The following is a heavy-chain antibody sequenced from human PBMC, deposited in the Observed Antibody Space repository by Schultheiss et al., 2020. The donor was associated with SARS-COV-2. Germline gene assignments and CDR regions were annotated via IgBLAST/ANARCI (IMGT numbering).Heavy chain of an antibody. V-gene: IGHV4-34*01. CDR2: INHSGST. Sequence: SETLSLTCAVYGGSFSGYYWSWIRQPPGKGLEWIGEINHSGSTNYNPSLKSRVTISVDTSKNQFSLKLSSVTAADTAVYYCAREAAAAAGGWFDPLAREPWSPSPQ. CDR1: GGSFSGYY. CDR3: AREAAAAAGGWFDP. D-gene: IGHD6-13*01. J-gene: IGHJ5*02.